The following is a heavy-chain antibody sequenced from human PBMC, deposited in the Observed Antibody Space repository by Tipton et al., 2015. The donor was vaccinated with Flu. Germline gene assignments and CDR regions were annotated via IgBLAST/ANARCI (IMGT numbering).Heavy chain of an antibody. Sequence: TLSLTCTVSGGSISSSSYYWGWIRQPPGKGLEWIGSMYYSGSTYYNPSLKSRVTISVDTSKNQFSLKLSSVTAAETAVYYCARGAVVGKLSWFDPWGQGTLVTVSS. J-gene: IGHJ5*02. CDR3: ARGAVVGKLSWFDP. D-gene: IGHD2-15*01. V-gene: IGHV4-39*07. CDR1: GGSISSSSYY. CDR2: MYYSGST.